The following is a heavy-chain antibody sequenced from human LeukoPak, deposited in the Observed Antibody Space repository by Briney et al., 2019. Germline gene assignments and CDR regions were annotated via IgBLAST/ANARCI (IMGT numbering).Heavy chain of an antibody. Sequence: GGSLRLSCAASGFTFSDYWMTWVRQAPGKGLEWVANIKQDGSEEDYVDSVKGRFTISRDNAKNSLYLQMDSLRVEDTAVYYCARKGGYSSGYYYWGQGTLVTVSS. CDR3: ARKGGYSSGYYY. D-gene: IGHD3-22*01. CDR1: GFTFSDYW. CDR2: IKQDGSEE. J-gene: IGHJ4*02. V-gene: IGHV3-7*01.